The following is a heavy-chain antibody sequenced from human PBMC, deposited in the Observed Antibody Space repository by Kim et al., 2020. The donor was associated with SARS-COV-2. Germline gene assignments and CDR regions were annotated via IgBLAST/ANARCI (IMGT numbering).Heavy chain of an antibody. D-gene: IGHD6-13*01. Sequence: ASVKVSCKASGYTFTSYGISWVRQAPGQGPEWMGWISAYNGNTNYAQKLQGRVTMTTDTSTSTAYMELRSLRSDDTAVYYCARSFQYSSSWANWFDPWGQGTLVTVSS. J-gene: IGHJ5*02. CDR2: ISAYNGNT. V-gene: IGHV1-18*01. CDR1: GYTFTSYG. CDR3: ARSFQYSSSWANWFDP.